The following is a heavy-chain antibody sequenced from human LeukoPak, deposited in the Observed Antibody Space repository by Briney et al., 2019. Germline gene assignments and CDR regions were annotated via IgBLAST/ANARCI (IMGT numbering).Heavy chain of an antibody. Sequence: SETLSLTCAVYGGSFSGYYWSWIRQPPGKGLEWIGEINHSGSTNYNPSLKSRVTISVDTSKNQFSLKLSSVTAADTAVYYCTRRGTITIFGVVTSNWFDPWGQGTLVIVSS. CDR3: TRRGTITIFGVVTSNWFDP. CDR2: INHSGST. J-gene: IGHJ5*02. D-gene: IGHD3-3*01. CDR1: GGSFSGYY. V-gene: IGHV4-34*01.